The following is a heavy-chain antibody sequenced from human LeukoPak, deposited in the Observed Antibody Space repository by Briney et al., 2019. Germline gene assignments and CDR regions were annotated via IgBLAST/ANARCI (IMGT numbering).Heavy chain of an antibody. Sequence: GGSLRLSCAASGFTFSSYAMSWVRQAPGKGLEWVSAITGSGSDTNYAHSVKGWFTISRDNSKNTLYLQMNSLRAEDTAIYYCAKNIAYSSGWRFDYWGQGTLVTVSS. J-gene: IGHJ4*02. V-gene: IGHV3-23*01. CDR1: GFTFSSYA. CDR2: ITGSGSDT. D-gene: IGHD6-19*01. CDR3: AKNIAYSSGWRFDY.